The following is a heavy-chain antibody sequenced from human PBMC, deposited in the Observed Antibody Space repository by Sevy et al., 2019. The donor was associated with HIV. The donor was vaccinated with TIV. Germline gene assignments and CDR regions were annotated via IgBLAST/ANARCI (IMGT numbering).Heavy chain of an antibody. J-gene: IGHJ5*02. CDR1: GGSINSGDYY. V-gene: IGHV4-31*03. CDR3: AREGTKGVWFDP. D-gene: IGHD3-16*01. CDR2: IFHTGST. Sequence: SETLSLTCTVSGGSINSGDYYWSWIRQHPEKGLEWIGYIFHTGSTYYRSFKSRATISVDTSKNQFSLKLSLMTAADTAVYYCAREGTKGVWFDPWGQGTLVTVSS.